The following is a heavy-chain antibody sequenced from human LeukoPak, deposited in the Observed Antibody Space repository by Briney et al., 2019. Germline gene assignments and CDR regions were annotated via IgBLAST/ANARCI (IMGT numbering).Heavy chain of an antibody. CDR2: INWNSDSI. J-gene: IGHJ4*02. V-gene: IGHV3-9*01. CDR3: ARESFAARWD. CDR1: GFTFDDYA. D-gene: IGHD6-6*01. Sequence: PGGSLRLSCAVSGFTFDDYAMHWVRQVPGKGLEWVSGINWNSDSIGYADSVKGRFTTSRDNAKNSLYLQMNSLRAEDTAVYYCARESFAARWDWGQGTLVTVSS.